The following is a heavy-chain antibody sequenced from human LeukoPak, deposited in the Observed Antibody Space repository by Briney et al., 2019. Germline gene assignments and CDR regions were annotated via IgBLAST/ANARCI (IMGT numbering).Heavy chain of an antibody. CDR1: GGTFSSYA. D-gene: IGHD1-26*01. CDR3: AREVGANAYFDY. Sequence: GASVTVSCKASGGTFSSYAISWVRQTPGQGLEWMGGIIPIFGTANYAQKFQGRVTITADESTSTAYMELSSLRSEDTAVYYCAREVGANAYFDYWGQGTLVTVSS. CDR2: IIPIFGTA. J-gene: IGHJ4*02. V-gene: IGHV1-69*13.